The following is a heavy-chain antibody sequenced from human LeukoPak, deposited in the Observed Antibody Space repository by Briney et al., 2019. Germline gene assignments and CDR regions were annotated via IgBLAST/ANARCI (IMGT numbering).Heavy chain of an antibody. Sequence: PGGSLRLSCAASGFSFSSNAMSWVRQAPGKGLEWVSTLSTGAYTYYADSVKGRFTISRDDSKNTLYLQMNSLRAEDTALYYCAKERGYCSSTNCYGASDYWGQGTLVTVSS. CDR3: AKERGYCSSTNCYGASDY. CDR1: GFSFSSNA. CDR2: LSTGAYT. D-gene: IGHD2-2*01. J-gene: IGHJ4*02. V-gene: IGHV3-23*01.